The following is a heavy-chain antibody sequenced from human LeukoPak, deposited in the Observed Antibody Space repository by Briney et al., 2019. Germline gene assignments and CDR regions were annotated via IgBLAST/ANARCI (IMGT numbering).Heavy chain of an antibody. CDR1: GASINKDY. CDR3: ARAYYYGSGSYGLDY. CDR2: VIDSDFNEANGDIT. Sequence: SETLSLTCTVSGASINKDYWAWIRQPPGRGLEWIGYVIDSDFNEANGDITNYNPSLETRVTTSRDTPKNQFSLKLSSMTAADTAVYYCARAYYYGSGSYGLDYWGQGTLVTVSS. J-gene: IGHJ4*02. D-gene: IGHD3-10*01. V-gene: IGHV4-59*01.